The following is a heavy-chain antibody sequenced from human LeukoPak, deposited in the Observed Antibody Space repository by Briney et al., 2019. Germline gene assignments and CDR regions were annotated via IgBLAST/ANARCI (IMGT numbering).Heavy chain of an antibody. J-gene: IGHJ3*02. V-gene: IGHV3-9*01. CDR3: AKSSSPRSDFRTGAFDI. Sequence: GKSLRLSCAASGFTFGDYAMHWVRRAPGKGLEWVSGISWNSGSIGYGDSVKGRFTISRDNARNSLYLQMSSLRAEDTALYYCAKSSSPRSDFRTGAFDIWGQGTMVTVSS. CDR2: ISWNSGSI. CDR1: GFTFGDYA. D-gene: IGHD1-14*01.